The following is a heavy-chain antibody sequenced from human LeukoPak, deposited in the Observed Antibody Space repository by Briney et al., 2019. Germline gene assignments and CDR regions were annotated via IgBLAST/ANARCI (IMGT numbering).Heavy chain of an antibody. CDR1: GGSFSGYY. CDR3: ARTYSNYIIFY. CDR2: IYHSGST. Sequence: SETLSLTCAVYGGSFSGYYWSWIRQPPGKGLEWIGSIYHSGSTYYNPSLKSRVTISVDTSKNQFSLKLSSVTAADTAVYYCARTYSNYIIFYWGQGTLVTVSS. V-gene: IGHV4-34*01. J-gene: IGHJ4*02. D-gene: IGHD4-11*01.